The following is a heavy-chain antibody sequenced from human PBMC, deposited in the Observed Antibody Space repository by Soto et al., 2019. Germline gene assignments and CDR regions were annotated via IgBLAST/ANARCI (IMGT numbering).Heavy chain of an antibody. J-gene: IGHJ4*02. D-gene: IGHD3-10*01. CDR1: GFSFSSYA. CDR3: VRWSFLDY. Sequence: EVQLLESGGGLVRPGGSLRLSCTASGFSFSSYALSWVRQAPGEGLEWVSTISGSDGKTYYADSVKGRFSISSDTSKTTLYLEMTSLRVEDTAVYYCVRWSFLDYWGQGT. CDR2: ISGSDGKT. V-gene: IGHV3-23*01.